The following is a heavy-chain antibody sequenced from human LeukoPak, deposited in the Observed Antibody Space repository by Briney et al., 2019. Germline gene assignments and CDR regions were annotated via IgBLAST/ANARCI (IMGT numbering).Heavy chain of an antibody. Sequence: PGGSLRLSCAASGFTFGAYGMSWVRQAPGKGLEWVAFIRYDGSNKYYADSVKGRFTISRDNSKNTLYLQMNSLRAEDTAVYYCAKDRSRGYSYGYEPDYWGQGTLVTVSS. V-gene: IGHV3-30*02. CDR1: GFTFGAYG. D-gene: IGHD5-18*01. CDR2: IRYDGSNK. J-gene: IGHJ4*02. CDR3: AKDRSRGYSYGYEPDY.